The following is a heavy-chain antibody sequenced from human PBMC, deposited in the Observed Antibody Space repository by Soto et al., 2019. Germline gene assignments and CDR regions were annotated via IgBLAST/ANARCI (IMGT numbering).Heavy chain of an antibody. Sequence: ASVKVSCKASGYTFTGYYMHWVRQAPGQGLEWMGWINPNSGGTNYAQKFQGRVTMTRDTSISTAYMELSRLRSDDTAVYYCARDRPPEWLRFYFDYWGQGTLVTV. CDR1: GYTFTGYY. CDR3: ARDRPPEWLRFYFDY. V-gene: IGHV1-2*02. D-gene: IGHD5-12*01. CDR2: INPNSGGT. J-gene: IGHJ4*02.